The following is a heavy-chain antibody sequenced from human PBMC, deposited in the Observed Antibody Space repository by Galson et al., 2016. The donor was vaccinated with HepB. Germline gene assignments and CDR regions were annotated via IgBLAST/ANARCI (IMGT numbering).Heavy chain of an antibody. Sequence: SLRLSCAASGFRFSRYSMNWVRQAPGKGLEWVSSIRGSGTYINYSDSVKGRFTISRDNAQNSLYPQMDSLRVEDTALYYCARDEGFGELLDYWGQGTLVTVSS. J-gene: IGHJ4*02. CDR1: GFRFSRYS. CDR2: IRGSGTYI. CDR3: ARDEGFGELLDY. D-gene: IGHD3-10*01. V-gene: IGHV3-21*01.